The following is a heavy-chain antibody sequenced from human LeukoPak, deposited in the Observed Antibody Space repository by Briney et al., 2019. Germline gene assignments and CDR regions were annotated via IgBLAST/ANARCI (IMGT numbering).Heavy chain of an antibody. D-gene: IGHD3-10*01. Sequence: GGSLRLSCAASGFTFSSYSMNRVRQAPGKGLECVRYMSRSGRLQSYAVAGQGRITISRDNAKNSLYLQMNSLRAEDTAVYYWARNDRVEINWFDPWGQGNLVTVSS. CDR3: ARNDRVEINWFDP. CDR2: MSRSGRLQ. V-gene: IGHV3-21*01. CDR1: GFTFSSYS. J-gene: IGHJ5*02.